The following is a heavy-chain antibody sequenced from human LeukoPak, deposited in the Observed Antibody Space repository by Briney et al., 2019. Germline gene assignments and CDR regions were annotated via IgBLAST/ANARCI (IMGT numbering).Heavy chain of an antibody. Sequence: ASVKVSCKASGGTFSSYAISWVRQAPGQGLEWMGRIIPILGIANYAQKFQGRVTITADKSTSTAYMELSSLRSEDTAVYYCARGRYSYDNSGYAYSGQGTLVTVSS. CDR1: GGTFSSYA. J-gene: IGHJ4*02. CDR3: ARGRYSYDNSGYAY. CDR2: IIPILGIA. V-gene: IGHV1-69*04. D-gene: IGHD3-22*01.